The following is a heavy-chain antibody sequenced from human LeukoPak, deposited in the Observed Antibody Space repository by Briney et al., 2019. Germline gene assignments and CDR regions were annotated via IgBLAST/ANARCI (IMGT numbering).Heavy chain of an antibody. CDR3: ARLRIGGWFDP. V-gene: IGHV4-34*01. D-gene: IGHD1-26*01. CDR1: GGSFSGYY. CDR2: INHSGST. Sequence: PSETLSLTCAVYGGSFSGYYWSWIRQPPGKGLEWIGEINHSGSTNYNPSLKSRVTISVDTSKNQFSLKLSSVTAADTAVYYCARLRIGGWFDPWGQGTLVTVSS. J-gene: IGHJ5*02.